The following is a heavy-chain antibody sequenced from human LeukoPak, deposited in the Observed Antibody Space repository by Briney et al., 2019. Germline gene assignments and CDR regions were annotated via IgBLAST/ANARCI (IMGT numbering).Heavy chain of an antibody. CDR1: GGSISSYY. D-gene: IGHD3-22*01. Sequence: PSETLSLTCTVSGGSISSYYWSWIWQPAGKGLEWIGRIYTSGSTNYNPSLKSRVTISVDKSKNQFSLKLSSVTAADTAVYYCARPYDSSADDAFDIWGQGTMVTVSS. CDR3: ARPYDSSADDAFDI. V-gene: IGHV4-4*07. J-gene: IGHJ3*02. CDR2: IYTSGST.